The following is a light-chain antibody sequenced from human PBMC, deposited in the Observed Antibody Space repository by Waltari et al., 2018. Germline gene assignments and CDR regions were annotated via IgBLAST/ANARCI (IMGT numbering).Light chain of an antibody. V-gene: IGKV1-5*03. CDR3: QQSFSYPVT. CDR1: QSLDRW. J-gene: IGKJ4*01. CDR2: RAS. Sequence: EIQMTQSPSTLSASVGDRVTIPCRSRQSLDRWVAWYQQKPGRAPKVLISRASTLQSGVSSRFRGSESGTEFTLTISSLQPDDFATYYCQQSFSYPVTFGGGTKVEIK.